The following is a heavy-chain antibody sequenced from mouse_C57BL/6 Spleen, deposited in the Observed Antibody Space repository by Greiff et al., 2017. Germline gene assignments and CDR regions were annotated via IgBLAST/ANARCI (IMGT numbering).Heavy chain of an antibody. CDR3: ARFGYYDYYYAMDY. V-gene: IGHV5-16*01. Sequence: EVMLVESEGGLVQPGSSMKLSCTASGFTFSDYYMAWVRQVPEKGLEWVANINYDGSSTYYLDSLKSRFIISRDNAKNILYLQMSSLKSEDTATYYCARFGYYDYYYAMDYWGQGTSVTVSS. CDR1: GFTFSDYY. D-gene: IGHD2-4*01. CDR2: INYDGSST. J-gene: IGHJ4*01.